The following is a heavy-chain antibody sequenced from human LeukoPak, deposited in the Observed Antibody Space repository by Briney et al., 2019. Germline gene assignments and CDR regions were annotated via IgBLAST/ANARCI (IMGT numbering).Heavy chain of an antibody. CDR3: ARVHYYDSSGYYALSG. D-gene: IGHD3-22*01. CDR1: GGSISSYY. V-gene: IGHV4-59*12. J-gene: IGHJ4*02. Sequence: ETLSLTCTVSGGSISSYYWSWIRQPPGKGLEWIGYIYYSGSTNYNPSLKSRVTISVDTSKNQFSLKLSSVTAADTAVYYCARVHYYDSSGYYALSGWGQGTLVTVSS. CDR2: IYYSGST.